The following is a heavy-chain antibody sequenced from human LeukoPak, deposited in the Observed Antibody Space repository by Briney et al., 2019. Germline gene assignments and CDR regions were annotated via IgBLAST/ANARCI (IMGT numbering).Heavy chain of an antibody. V-gene: IGHV1-58*02. D-gene: IGHD2-15*01. Sequence: GTSVKVSCKASGFTFTSSAMQWVRQARGQRLEWIGWIVVGSGNTNYAQKFQERVTITRDMSTSTAYMELSSLRSGDTAVYYCAAPGCSGGSCYSPTWYYYYGMDVWGQGTTVTVSS. J-gene: IGHJ6*02. CDR2: IVVGSGNT. CDR1: GFTFTSSA. CDR3: AAPGCSGGSCYSPTWYYYYGMDV.